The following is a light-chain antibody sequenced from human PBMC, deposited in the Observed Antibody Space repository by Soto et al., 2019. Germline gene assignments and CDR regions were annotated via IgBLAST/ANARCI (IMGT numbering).Light chain of an antibody. CDR1: SREVFGYNY. CDR2: DVS. J-gene: IGLJ1*01. Sequence: QSELTQPASVSRSPGQSNTIYSTGKSREVFGYNYVSWYQQHPGKAPKFMIYDVSSRPSGVSNRFSGSKSGNTASLTISGLQAEDEADYYCCSYTTSNTRQIVFGTGTKVPVL. V-gene: IGLV2-14*03. CDR3: CSYTTSNTRQIV.